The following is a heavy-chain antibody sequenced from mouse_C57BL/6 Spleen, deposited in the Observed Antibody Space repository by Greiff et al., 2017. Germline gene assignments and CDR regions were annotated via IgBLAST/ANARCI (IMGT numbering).Heavy chain of an antibody. CDR2: IYPGDGDT. J-gene: IGHJ4*01. CDR3: AREFTTGMDY. Sequence: VQLQQSGPELVKPGASVKISCKASGYAFSSSWMNWVKQRPGKGLEWIGRIYPGDGDTNYNGKFKGKATLTADKSSSTAYMQLSSLTSEDSAVYFCAREFTTGMDYWGQGTSVTVSS. CDR1: GYAFSSSW. D-gene: IGHD1-1*01. V-gene: IGHV1-82*01.